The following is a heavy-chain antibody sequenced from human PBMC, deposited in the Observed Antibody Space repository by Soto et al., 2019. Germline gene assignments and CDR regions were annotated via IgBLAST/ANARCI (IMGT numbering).Heavy chain of an antibody. V-gene: IGHV1-69*01. J-gene: IGHJ6*02. D-gene: IGHD3-10*01. CDR3: AAELGFGKLSVV. CDR1: GDTFKNCV. Sequence: QVQVVQSGVEVRRPGSSVKVSCKASGDTFKNCVISWVRQAPGQGLEWMGGIIPLFGTTDFAQRFQGRLTITTDESTTTAYMELSRVRSEDTATYYCAAELGFGKLSVVWGQGTKVIVSS. CDR2: IIPLFGTT.